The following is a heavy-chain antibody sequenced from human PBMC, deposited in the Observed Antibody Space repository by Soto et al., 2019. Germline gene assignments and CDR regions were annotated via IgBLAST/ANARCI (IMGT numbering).Heavy chain of an antibody. Sequence: SETLSLTCAVYGGSFSGYYWSWIRQPPGKGLEWIGEINHSGSTNYNPSLKSRVTISVDTSKNQFSLKLSSVTAADTAVYYCARLRGGWYWGQGTLVTVSS. J-gene: IGHJ4*02. CDR2: INHSGST. V-gene: IGHV4-34*01. D-gene: IGHD6-19*01. CDR1: GGSFSGYY. CDR3: ARLRGGWY.